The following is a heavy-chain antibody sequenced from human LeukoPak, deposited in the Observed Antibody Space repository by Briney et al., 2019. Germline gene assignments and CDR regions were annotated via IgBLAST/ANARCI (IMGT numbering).Heavy chain of an antibody. Sequence: SETLSLTCTVSGGSISSSSYYWGWIRQPPGKGLEWIGSIYYSGSTYYNSSLKSRVTISVDTSKNQFSLKLSSVTAADTAVYYCASHYSSGYYLTLYYFDYWGQGTLVTVSS. CDR3: ASHYSSGYYLTLYYFDY. CDR2: IYYSGST. D-gene: IGHD3-22*01. CDR1: GGSISSSSYY. V-gene: IGHV4-39*01. J-gene: IGHJ4*02.